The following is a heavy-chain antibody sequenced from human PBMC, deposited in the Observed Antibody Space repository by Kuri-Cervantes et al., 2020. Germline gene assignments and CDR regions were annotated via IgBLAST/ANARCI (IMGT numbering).Heavy chain of an antibody. CDR3: AREDTALYYFDY. CDR1: GFTFSDHY. V-gene: IGHV3-30-3*01. Sequence: LSLTCAASGFTFSDHYMDWVRQAPGKGLEWVAVISYDGSNKYYADSVKGRFTISRDNSKNTLYLQMNSLRAEDTAVYYCAREDTALYYFDYWGQGTLVTVSS. D-gene: IGHD5-18*01. CDR2: ISYDGSNK. J-gene: IGHJ4*02.